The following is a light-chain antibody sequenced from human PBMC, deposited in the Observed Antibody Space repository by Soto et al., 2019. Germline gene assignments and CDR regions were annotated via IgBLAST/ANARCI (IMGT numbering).Light chain of an antibody. CDR1: SSDVGGYNY. J-gene: IGLJ1*01. V-gene: IGLV2-8*01. CDR3: SSYADSNNYV. Sequence: QSALTQPPSASGSPGQSVTISCTGTSSDVGGYNYVSWYQQYPGKAPKLMIYEVSKRPSGVPDRFSGSKSGNTASLTVSGLQAEDEADDYCSSYADSNNYVFGTGTKVTVL. CDR2: EVS.